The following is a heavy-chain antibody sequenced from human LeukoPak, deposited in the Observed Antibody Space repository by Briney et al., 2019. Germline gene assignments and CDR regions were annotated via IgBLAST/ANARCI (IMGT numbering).Heavy chain of an antibody. CDR2: MNPNSGNP. D-gene: IGHD3-10*01. CDR3: AKGPASGDS. J-gene: IGHJ5*01. V-gene: IGHV1-8*03. Sequence: PSVKLSCKASGYIFSDFDINWVRQASGHGLEWVAWMNPNSGNPAYAQEFQGRATVSGNISISTAYLELRSLKSGDTAVYYCAKGPASGDSWGQGTLVTVSS. CDR1: GYIFSDFD.